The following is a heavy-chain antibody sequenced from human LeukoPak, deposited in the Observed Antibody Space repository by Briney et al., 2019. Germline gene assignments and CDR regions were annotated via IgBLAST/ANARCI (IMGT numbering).Heavy chain of an antibody. CDR2: TYYRSKWIS. J-gene: IGHJ4*02. D-gene: IGHD1/OR15-1a*01. V-gene: IGHV6-1*01. Sequence: SQTLSLTCAISGDSVSSNSAAWNWIRQSPSRGLEWLGRTYYRSKWISDYAVSVKSRITINADRSKNQFSLQVNSVTPEDTAVYYCARKGTVTTPFDYWGQGILVTVSS. CDR3: ARKGTVTTPFDY. CDR1: GDSVSSNSAA.